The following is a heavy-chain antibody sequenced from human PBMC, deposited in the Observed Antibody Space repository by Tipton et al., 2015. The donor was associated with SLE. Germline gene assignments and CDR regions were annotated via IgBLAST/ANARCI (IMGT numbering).Heavy chain of an antibody. CDR3: ARGPFQRWPPGAY. D-gene: IGHD6-19*01. Sequence: TLSLTCAVYGGSFSGYHWTWIRQPPGQGLEWIGEIADTGSPNYNPSLKSRVTISLDTSKSQFSLILNSLTAADTAVYYCARGPFQRWPPGAYWGPGTLVTVSS. CDR1: GGSFSGYH. V-gene: IGHV4-34*01. J-gene: IGHJ4*02. CDR2: IADTGSP.